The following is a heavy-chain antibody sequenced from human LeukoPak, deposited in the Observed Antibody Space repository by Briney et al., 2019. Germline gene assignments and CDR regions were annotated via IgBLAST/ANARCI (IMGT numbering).Heavy chain of an antibody. Sequence: PGGSLRLSCAASGFTVSSNHMSWVRQAPGKGLEWVSVIYSGGSTYYADSVKGRFTISRDSSKNTLYLQMNSLRAEDTAVYYCARDGRSSGYCFGFDYWGQGTLVTVSS. V-gene: IGHV3-53*05. CDR2: IYSGGST. CDR1: GFTVSSNH. J-gene: IGHJ4*02. D-gene: IGHD3-22*01. CDR3: ARDGRSSGYCFGFDY.